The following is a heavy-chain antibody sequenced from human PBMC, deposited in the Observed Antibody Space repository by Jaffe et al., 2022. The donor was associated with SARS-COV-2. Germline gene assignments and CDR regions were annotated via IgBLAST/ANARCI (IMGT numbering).Heavy chain of an antibody. V-gene: IGHV3-9*01. CDR3: AKGGRSIAAAGTGFSK. CDR1: GFTFDDYA. Sequence: EVQLVESGGGLVQPGRSLRLSCAASGFTFDDYAMHWVRQAPGKGLEWVSGISWNSGSIGYADSVKGRFTISRDNAKNSLYLQMNSLRAEDTALYYCAKGGRSIAAAGTGFSKWGQGTLVTVSS. J-gene: IGHJ4*02. CDR2: ISWNSGSI. D-gene: IGHD6-13*01.